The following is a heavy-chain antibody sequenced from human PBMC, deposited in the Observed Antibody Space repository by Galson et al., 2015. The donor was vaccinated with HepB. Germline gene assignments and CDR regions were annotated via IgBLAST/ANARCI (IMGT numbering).Heavy chain of an antibody. CDR2: ISSSSTTI. J-gene: IGHJ4*02. CDR3: ASLRGSYYYTSGSYYHDSSANALGDY. Sequence: SLRLSCAASGFTFSSYSMNWVRQAPGKGLEWVSYISSSSTTIYYADSVKGRFTISRDNAKNSLYLQMNSLRDEDTAVYYCASLRGSYYYTSGSYYHDSSANALGDYWGQGTLVTVSS. CDR1: GFTFSSYS. V-gene: IGHV3-48*02. D-gene: IGHD3-10*01.